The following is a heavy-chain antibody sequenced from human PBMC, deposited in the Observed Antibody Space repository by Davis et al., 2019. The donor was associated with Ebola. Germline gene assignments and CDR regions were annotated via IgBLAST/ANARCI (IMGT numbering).Heavy chain of an antibody. Sequence: ASVKASCKASGYTFTGYYMHWVRQAPGQGLEWMGWINPNSGGTNYAQKFQGWVTMTRDTSISTAYMELSRLRSDDTAVYYCARDSREYYYDSSGYYYYYGMDVWGQGTTVTVSS. CDR1: GYTFTGYY. J-gene: IGHJ6*02. V-gene: IGHV1-2*04. D-gene: IGHD3-22*01. CDR2: INPNSGGT. CDR3: ARDSREYYYDSSGYYYYYGMDV.